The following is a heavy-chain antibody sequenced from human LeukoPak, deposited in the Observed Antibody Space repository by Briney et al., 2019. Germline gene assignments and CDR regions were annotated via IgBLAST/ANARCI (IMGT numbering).Heavy chain of an antibody. D-gene: IGHD3-22*01. CDR3: ARDASYYYDSSGYFGG. CDR1: GYTFTGYY. J-gene: IGHJ4*02. CDR2: INPNSGGT. Sequence: ASVKVSCKASGYTFTGYYMHWVRQAPGQGLEWMGWINPNSGGTNYAQKFQGRVTMTRDTSISTAYMELSRLRSDDTAVYYCARDASYYYDSSGYFGGWGQGTLVTVSS. V-gene: IGHV1-2*02.